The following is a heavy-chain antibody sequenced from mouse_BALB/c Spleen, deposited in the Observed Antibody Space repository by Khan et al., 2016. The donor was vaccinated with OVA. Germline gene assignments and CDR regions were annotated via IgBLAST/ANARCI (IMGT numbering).Heavy chain of an antibody. D-gene: IGHD2-14*01. CDR3: ARAWAVRRNAWFSC. J-gene: IGHJ3*01. CDR2: INPYNDYT. Sequence: VQLQQSGAELVRPGASVKISCKAFGYTFSNHHINWVKQRPGQGLDWIGYINPYNDYTNYNQKFKGKATLTVDKSSSTAYMELSSLTSEDSAVYYCARAWAVRRNAWFSCGGQGTLVTVSA. CDR1: GYTFSNHH. V-gene: IGHV1S45*01.